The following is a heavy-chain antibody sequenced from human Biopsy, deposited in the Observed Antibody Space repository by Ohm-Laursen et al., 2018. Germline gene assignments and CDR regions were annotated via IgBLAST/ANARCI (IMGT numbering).Heavy chain of an antibody. CDR3: ARATNSTGWPYYYFYGMDV. V-gene: IGHV4-59*01. D-gene: IGHD2/OR15-2a*01. CDR1: GGSISSDY. J-gene: IGHJ6*02. Sequence: SETLSLTCTVSGGSISSDYWSWIRQPPGKGLEWIGYIYYSGTTDYSPSLKSRVTISIDKSKNQFFLRLNSVTAADTAVYYCARATNSTGWPYYYFYGMDVWGQGTTVTVSS. CDR2: IYYSGTT.